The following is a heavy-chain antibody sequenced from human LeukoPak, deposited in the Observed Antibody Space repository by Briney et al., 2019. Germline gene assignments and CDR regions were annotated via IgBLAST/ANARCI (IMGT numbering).Heavy chain of an antibody. CDR1: VRSIRSSSYF. J-gene: IGHJ5*02. V-gene: IGHV4-39*01. D-gene: IGHD3-10*01. CDR2: IYYSGST. CDR3: ASDERLWFGELPTTSS. Sequence: SVTLSLTCTVSVRSIRSSSYFRGWNNQPPGKGIETIGSIYYSGSTYSNPSLTSRVTISVATSKNQFSLKLSSVPAADTAVYYCASDERLWFGELPTTSSWGQGTLVTVSS.